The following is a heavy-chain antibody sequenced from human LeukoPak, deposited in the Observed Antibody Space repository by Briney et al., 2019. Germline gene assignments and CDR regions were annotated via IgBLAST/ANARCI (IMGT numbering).Heavy chain of an antibody. D-gene: IGHD3-22*01. CDR1: GFTFSSYG. CDR3: AKAPYYFDSGGYYPAYYFDY. V-gene: IGHV3-30*18. Sequence: GRSLRLSCAASGFTFSSYGMHWVRQAPGKGLEWVAGISHDESNKYYVDSVKGRFTISRDDSKNTLYLDMNSLTAEDTAVYYCAKAPYYFDSGGYYPAYYFDYWGQGTLVTVSS. CDR2: ISHDESNK. J-gene: IGHJ4*02.